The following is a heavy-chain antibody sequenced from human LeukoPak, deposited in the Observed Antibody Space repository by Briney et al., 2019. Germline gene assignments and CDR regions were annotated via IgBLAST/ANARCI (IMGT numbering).Heavy chain of an antibody. J-gene: IGHJ5*02. Sequence: GGSLRLSCAASGFTFSSYNMNWVRQAPGKGLEWVSSISSSSSYIYYADSVKGRFTISRDNAKNSLYLQMNSLRAEDTAVYYCARVPTDYDILTGYAWGQGTLVTVSS. D-gene: IGHD3-9*01. CDR2: ISSSSSYI. CDR3: ARVPTDYDILTGYA. V-gene: IGHV3-21*01. CDR1: GFTFSSYN.